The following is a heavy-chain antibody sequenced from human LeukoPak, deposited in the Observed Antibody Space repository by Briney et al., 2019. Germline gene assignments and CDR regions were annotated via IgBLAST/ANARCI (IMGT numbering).Heavy chain of an antibody. CDR2: IYYSGNT. CDR3: ARDGNYYDGSSYYFSAFDI. Sequence: PSETLSLTCTVSGDSISSSSYSWGWIRQPPGKGLEWIGSIYYSGNTYYNPSLKSRITISVDASKNQFSLKLSPVTAADTAVYYCARDGNYYDGSSYYFSAFDIWGQGTMVTVSS. D-gene: IGHD3-22*01. J-gene: IGHJ3*02. V-gene: IGHV4-39*07. CDR1: GDSISSSSYS.